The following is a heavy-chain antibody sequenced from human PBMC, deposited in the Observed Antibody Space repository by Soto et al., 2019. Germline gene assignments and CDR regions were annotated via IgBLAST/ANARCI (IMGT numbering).Heavy chain of an antibody. CDR2: IGTAGDT. Sequence: LRLSCAASGFTFSSYDMHWVRQATGKGLEWVSAIGTAGDTYYPGSVKGQFTISRENAKNSLYLQMNSLRAGDTAVYYCARDRGGYSYGLANVWGQGTTVTVSS. J-gene: IGHJ6*02. CDR3: ARDRGGYSYGLANV. D-gene: IGHD5-18*01. CDR1: GFTFSSYD. V-gene: IGHV3-13*01.